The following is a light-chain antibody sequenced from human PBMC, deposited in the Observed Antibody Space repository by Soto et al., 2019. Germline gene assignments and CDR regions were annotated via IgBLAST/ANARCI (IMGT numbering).Light chain of an antibody. J-gene: IGLJ1*01. CDR2: EVS. CDR1: SSDVGGYNY. V-gene: IGLV2-14*01. CDR3: SSYTSSSTFV. Sequence: QSALTQPASVSGSPGQSITIFCTGTSSDVGGYNYVSWYQQHPGKAPKLMIYEVSNRPSGVSNRFSGSKSGNTASLTISGLQAEDEADYYCSSYTSSSTFVFGNGTKLTVL.